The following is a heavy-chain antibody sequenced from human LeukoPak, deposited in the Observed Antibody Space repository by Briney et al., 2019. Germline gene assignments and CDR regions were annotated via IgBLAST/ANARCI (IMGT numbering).Heavy chain of an antibody. CDR1: GGTFSSYA. CDR3: AREDIVVVVAATRYSGWFDP. Sequence: SVKVSCKASGGTFSSYAISWVRQAPGQGLEWMGGITPIFGTANYAQKFQGRVTITADKSTSTAYMELSSLRSEDTAVYYCAREDIVVVVAATRYSGWFDPWGQGTLVTVSS. D-gene: IGHD2-15*01. J-gene: IGHJ5*02. CDR2: ITPIFGTA. V-gene: IGHV1-69*06.